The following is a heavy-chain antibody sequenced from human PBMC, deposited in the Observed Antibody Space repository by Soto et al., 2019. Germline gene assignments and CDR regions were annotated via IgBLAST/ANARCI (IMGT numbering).Heavy chain of an antibody. D-gene: IGHD1-26*01. CDR1: GFTFSGYA. J-gene: IGHJ4*02. CDR2: ISGSGGST. V-gene: IGHV3-23*01. CDR3: VKNIGIRLKPAIEALDD. Sequence: EVQLLESGGGLVQPGGSLRLSCAASGFTFSGYAMSWVRQAPGKGLEWVSAISGSGGSTYYADSVKGRFTISRDNSKNMLYLQMDRLRAKDTAVYYCVKNIGIRLKPAIEALDDWGKGTLVTVSS.